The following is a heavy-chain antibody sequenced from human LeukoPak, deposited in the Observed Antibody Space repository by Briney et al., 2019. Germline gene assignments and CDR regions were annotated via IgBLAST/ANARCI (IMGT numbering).Heavy chain of an antibody. CDR3: ARDSVAIATSDGDDDY. V-gene: IGHV4-39*07. CDR1: GVSITSYNYY. D-gene: IGHD5-24*01. Sequence: SETLSLTCTVSGVSITSYNYYWSWIRQPPGKGLEWVGNIYSSGGSAYYDPSLKSRVTISVDTSKNQFSLKLSSLTAADTAVYYCARDSVAIATSDGDDDYWGQGILVTVSS. CDR2: IYSSGGSA. J-gene: IGHJ4*02.